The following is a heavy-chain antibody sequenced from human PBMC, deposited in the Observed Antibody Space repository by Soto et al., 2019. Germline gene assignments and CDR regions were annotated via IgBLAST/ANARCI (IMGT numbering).Heavy chain of an antibody. Sequence: VQLVESGGGLVKPGGSLRLSCAASGFTFSSYSMNWVRQAPGKGLEWVSSISSSSSYIYYADSVKGRFTISRDNAKNSLYLQMNSLRAEDTAVYYCARGLFDHDAFDIWGQGTMVTVSS. CDR1: GFTFSSYS. D-gene: IGHD2-21*01. J-gene: IGHJ3*02. CDR2: ISSSSSYI. V-gene: IGHV3-21*01. CDR3: ARGLFDHDAFDI.